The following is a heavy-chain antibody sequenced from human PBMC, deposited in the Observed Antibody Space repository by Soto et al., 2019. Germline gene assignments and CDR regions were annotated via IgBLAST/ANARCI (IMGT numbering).Heavy chain of an antibody. J-gene: IGHJ4*02. CDR2: IKQDGSEK. CDR3: ARGRGCSTGCHNFDY. CDR1: GFTFSSYC. D-gene: IGHD2-2*01. V-gene: IGHV3-7*01. Sequence: EVQLVESGGGLVQPGGSLRLSCAASGFTFSSYCMSWVRQAPGKGLEWVANIKQDGSEKYYVDSVKGRFTISRDNAKNSLYLQMKSLRAEDTAVYYCARGRGCSTGCHNFDYWGQGTLVTVSS.